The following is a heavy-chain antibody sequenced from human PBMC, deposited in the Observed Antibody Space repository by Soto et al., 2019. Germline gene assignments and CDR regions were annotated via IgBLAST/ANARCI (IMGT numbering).Heavy chain of an antibody. CDR2: IYAGDADT. CDR3: PGSYSTSWYGNRLDP. Sequence: PGESLKISCKGSGYSFTSYWIGWVRQMPGKGLEGMGIIYAGDADTRYSPCVQCQVTRSADKSISTAYVQWSSLKALYSAMYYCPGSYSTSWYGNRLDPCRKGTMVTASS. CDR1: GYSFTSYW. D-gene: IGHD6-13*01. V-gene: IGHV5-51*01. J-gene: IGHJ5*02.